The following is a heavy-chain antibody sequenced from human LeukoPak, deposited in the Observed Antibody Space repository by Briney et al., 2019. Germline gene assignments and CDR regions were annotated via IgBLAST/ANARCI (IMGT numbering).Heavy chain of an antibody. CDR2: ISWNSGSI. CDR3: AKSTS. CDR1: GFTFDGYA. Sequence: GGSLRLSCAASGFTFDGYAMHWVRQAPGKGLEWVSGISWNSGSIGYADSVKGRFTISRDNAKNSLYLQMNSLRAEDTALYYCAKSTSWGQGTLVTVSS. V-gene: IGHV3-9*01. J-gene: IGHJ4*02. D-gene: IGHD2-2*01.